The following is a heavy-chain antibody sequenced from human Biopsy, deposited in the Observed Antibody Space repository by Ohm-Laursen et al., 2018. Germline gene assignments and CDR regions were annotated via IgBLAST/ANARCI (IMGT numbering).Heavy chain of an antibody. J-gene: IGHJ6*02. V-gene: IGHV4-39*07. D-gene: IGHD1/OR15-1a*01. CDR2: IYYRGNT. CDR1: GGSISSNYYY. CDR3: AREGLDWDNRRYKGLDV. Sequence: PSDTLSLTCTVSGGSISSNYYYWGWIRQPPGKGLEWIGSIYYRGNTNYNPSLKSRVTISVDTSKNQFSLKVRPVTAADTAVYYCAREGLDWDNRRYKGLDVWGQGATVIVSS.